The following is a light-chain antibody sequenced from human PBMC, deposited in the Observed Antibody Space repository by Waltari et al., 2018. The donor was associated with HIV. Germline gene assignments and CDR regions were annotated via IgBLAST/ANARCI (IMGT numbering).Light chain of an antibody. Sequence: SYELTQPPSVSVSPGQTASISCSGDKLGAKYPAWYQQKPGPSPVLVIDEDNGRPSRIPERVAGSSSGDTATLTIRVTQAMDEADYYCQERDTNTAVFGGGTKLSVL. J-gene: IGLJ2*01. CDR3: QERDTNTAV. V-gene: IGLV3-1*01. CDR1: KLGAKY. CDR2: EDN.